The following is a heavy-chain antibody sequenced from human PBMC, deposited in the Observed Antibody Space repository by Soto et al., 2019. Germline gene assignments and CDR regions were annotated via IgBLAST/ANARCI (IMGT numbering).Heavy chain of an antibody. Sequence: ASVKVSCKTSGDNFKKNVFTWVRQAPGQGLEWMGGTIPALGKTHYIQKFQDRATITVDDGTRTVYMEVRDLTSEDTVIYYCARGPFRPSAMDVWGQGTTVTVPS. CDR1: GDNFKKNV. V-gene: IGHV1-69*10. CDR2: TIPALGKT. D-gene: IGHD3-10*01. J-gene: IGHJ6*02. CDR3: ARGPFRPSAMDV.